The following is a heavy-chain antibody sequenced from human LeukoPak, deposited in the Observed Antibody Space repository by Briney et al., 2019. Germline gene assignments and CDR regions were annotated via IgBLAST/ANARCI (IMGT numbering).Heavy chain of an antibody. Sequence: SDTLSLTCAVYGGSLSDFSWSWIRQPPGKGLEWIGDIDQRGTSKFNPSLKTRLIVSIDTPRNQFSLKLSSVTGADTATYYCARHSNYDYVSESYRFTNWFDPWGQGTLVTVSS. CDR2: IDQRGTS. CDR1: GGSLSDFS. D-gene: IGHD3-16*02. CDR3: ARHSNYDYVSESYRFTNWFDP. J-gene: IGHJ5*02. V-gene: IGHV4-34*01.